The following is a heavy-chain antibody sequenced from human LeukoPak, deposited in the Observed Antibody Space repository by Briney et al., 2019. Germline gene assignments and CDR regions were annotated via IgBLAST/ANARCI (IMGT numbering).Heavy chain of an antibody. Sequence: GGSLRLSCAASGFTFSSYAMHWVRQAPGKGLEWVAVISYDGSNEYYADSVKGRFTISRDNSKNTLYLQMNSLRAEDTAVYYCAKDSASRGYSGYDLGQFDYWGQGTLVTVSS. CDR3: AKDSASRGYSGYDLGQFDY. D-gene: IGHD5-12*01. V-gene: IGHV3-30*18. J-gene: IGHJ4*02. CDR1: GFTFSSYA. CDR2: ISYDGSNE.